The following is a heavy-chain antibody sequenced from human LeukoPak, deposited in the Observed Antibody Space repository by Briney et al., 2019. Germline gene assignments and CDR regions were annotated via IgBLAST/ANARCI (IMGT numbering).Heavy chain of an antibody. J-gene: IGHJ5*02. D-gene: IGHD3-22*01. CDR1: GGSISSGDYY. CDR3: ARANYDSSGYYQRLTWFDP. V-gene: IGHV4-30-4*01. CDR2: IYYSGST. Sequence: PSQTLSLTCTVSGGSISSGDYYWSWIRQPPGKGLEWIGYIYYSGSTYYNQSLKSRVTISVDTSKNQFSLKLSSVTAADTAVYYCARANYDSSGYYQRLTWFDPWGQGTLVTVSS.